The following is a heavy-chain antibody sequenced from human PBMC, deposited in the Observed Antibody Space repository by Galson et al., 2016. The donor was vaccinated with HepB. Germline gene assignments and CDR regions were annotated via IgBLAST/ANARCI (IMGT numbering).Heavy chain of an antibody. Sequence: SETLSLTCSVSAGSVTGYYWSWLRQPPGKGLQWIGYIFHTGKTAYSPTLKSRVTISVDKSKNQFSLQLRSVTAADTAVYYCARGLGSLIYWGPGTLVTVTS. D-gene: IGHD5/OR15-5a*01. CDR1: AGSVTGYY. CDR3: ARGLGSLIY. V-gene: IGHV4-59*02. CDR2: IFHTGKT. J-gene: IGHJ4*02.